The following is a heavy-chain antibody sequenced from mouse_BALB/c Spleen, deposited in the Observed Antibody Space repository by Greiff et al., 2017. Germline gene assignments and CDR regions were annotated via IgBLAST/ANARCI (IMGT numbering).Heavy chain of an antibody. J-gene: IGHJ4*01. D-gene: IGHD2-3*01. Sequence: EVQLVESGGGLVQPGGSLKLSCAASGFTFTDYYMNWVRQPPGKGLEWFGFIRNKANGYTTDYNASVKGRFTISRANCQSILYLKMNTLRADDSATYYCARDGYYVYYAMDYWGQGTSVTVSS. V-gene: IGHV7-3*02. CDR1: GFTFTDYY. CDR3: ARDGYYVYYAMDY. CDR2: IRNKANGYTT.